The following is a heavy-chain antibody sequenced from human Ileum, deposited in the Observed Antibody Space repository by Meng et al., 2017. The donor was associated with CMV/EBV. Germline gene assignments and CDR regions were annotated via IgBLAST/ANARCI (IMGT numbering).Heavy chain of an antibody. CDR2: IYYSGGT. J-gene: IGHJ4*02. D-gene: IGHD2-21*02. Sequence: LQLHESGPGLVKPSEPLSLTCTVSGASISRSTYYWGWIRQPPGKGLEWIGSIYYSGGTYYNPSLKSRVTISVDTSKNQFSLKLNSVTAADTAVYYCASGDSLRAVDFWGQGTLVTVSS. V-gene: IGHV4-39*07. CDR1: GASISRSTYY. CDR3: ASGDSLRAVDF.